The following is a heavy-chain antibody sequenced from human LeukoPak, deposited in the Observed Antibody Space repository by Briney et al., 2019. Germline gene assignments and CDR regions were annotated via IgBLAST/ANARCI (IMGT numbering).Heavy chain of an antibody. D-gene: IGHD3-3*01. Sequence: ASVKVSCKASGYTFTGYYMHWVRQAPGQGLEWVGWINPNSGGTNYAQKFQGRVTMTRDTSISTAYMELSRLRSDDTAVYYCARDSDFWSGYYSKALDYWGQGTLVTVSS. CDR2: INPNSGGT. CDR1: GYTFTGYY. V-gene: IGHV1-2*02. CDR3: ARDSDFWSGYYSKALDY. J-gene: IGHJ4*02.